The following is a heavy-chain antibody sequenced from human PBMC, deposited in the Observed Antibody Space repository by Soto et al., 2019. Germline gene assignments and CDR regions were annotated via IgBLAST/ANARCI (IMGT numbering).Heavy chain of an antibody. CDR2: ISGSGYST. Sequence: EVQLLESGGGLVQPGGSLRLSCAASGFTFSSYAMSWVHQAPGKGLEWVSAISGSGYSTYYADSVRGRFTISRDNSKNTLYLQMNSLRAEDTAVYYCAKGGFWEPNYMDVWGKGTTVTVSS. J-gene: IGHJ6*03. CDR1: GFTFSSYA. V-gene: IGHV3-23*01. D-gene: IGHD1-26*01. CDR3: AKGGFWEPNYMDV.